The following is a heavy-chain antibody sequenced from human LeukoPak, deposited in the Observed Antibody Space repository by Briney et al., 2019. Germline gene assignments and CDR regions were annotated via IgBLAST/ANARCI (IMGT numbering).Heavy chain of an antibody. Sequence: GGSLRLSCAASGFTFSSYSMNWVRQAPGKGLEWVSYISSSSSTIYYADSVKGRFTISRDNAKNSLYLQMNSLRAEDTAVYYCARVSGDSSGYYFGDYWGQGTLVTVSP. CDR2: ISSSSSTI. J-gene: IGHJ4*02. CDR3: ARVSGDSSGYYFGDY. D-gene: IGHD3-22*01. V-gene: IGHV3-48*01. CDR1: GFTFSSYS.